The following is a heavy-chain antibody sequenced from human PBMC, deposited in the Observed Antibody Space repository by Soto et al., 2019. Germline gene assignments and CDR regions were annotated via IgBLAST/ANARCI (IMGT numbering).Heavy chain of an antibody. CDR2: ISGSGGST. J-gene: IGHJ3*02. CDR1: GFTFSSYA. V-gene: IGHV3-23*01. D-gene: IGHD1-7*01. Sequence: EVQLLESGGGLVQPGGSLRLSCAASGFTFSSYAMSWVRQAPGKGLEWVSAISGSGGSTYYADSVKGRFTISRDNSKNTLYLQMNSLRAEDTAVYYCAKDPPYNWNYGGTEAFDIWGQGIMVTVSS. CDR3: AKDPPYNWNYGGTEAFDI.